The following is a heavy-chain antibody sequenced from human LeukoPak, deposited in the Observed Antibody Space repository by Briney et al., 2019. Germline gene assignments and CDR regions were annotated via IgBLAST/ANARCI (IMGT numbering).Heavy chain of an antibody. CDR3: ARVGYGDYLYFDY. V-gene: IGHV3-66*01. CDR1: GFTDSSNY. D-gene: IGHD4-17*01. CDR2: IYSGGST. Sequence: PGGFLRLSCAASGFTDSSNYMSWVRQAPGKGLEWVSVIYSGGSTYYADSVKGRFTISRDNSKNTLYLQMNSLRAEDTAVYYCARVGYGDYLYFDYWGQGTLVTVSS. J-gene: IGHJ4*02.